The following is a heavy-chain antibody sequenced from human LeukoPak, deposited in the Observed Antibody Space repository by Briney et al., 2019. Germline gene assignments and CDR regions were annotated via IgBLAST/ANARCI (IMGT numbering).Heavy chain of an antibody. Sequence: GGSLRLSCAASGFTFSSYTIHWVRQAPGKGLKWVAAISYDGSNKYYTDSVKGRFTISRDNSKNTLYLQMNSLRAEDTAVYYCARGGEMTTIMDLGYWGQGTLVTVSS. V-gene: IGHV3-30*04. J-gene: IGHJ4*02. CDR2: ISYDGSNK. CDR1: GFTFSSYT. CDR3: ARGGEMTTIMDLGY. D-gene: IGHD5-24*01.